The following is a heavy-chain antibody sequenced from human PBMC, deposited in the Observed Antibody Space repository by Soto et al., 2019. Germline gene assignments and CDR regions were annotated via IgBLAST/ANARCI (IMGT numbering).Heavy chain of an antibody. CDR1: GFTFSTYA. CDR2: ISSNGGTT. V-gene: IGHV3-64*01. D-gene: IGHD5-18*01. Sequence: EVQLVESGGGLVQPGGSLRLSCAASGFTFSTYAMQWVRQAPGKGLEFVSSISSNGGTTNYAYSVKGRFTISRDNSRDTLYLQMGILRPEDMAVYYCARDGRAMNDYWGQGTLVPVSS. J-gene: IGHJ4*02. CDR3: ARDGRAMNDY.